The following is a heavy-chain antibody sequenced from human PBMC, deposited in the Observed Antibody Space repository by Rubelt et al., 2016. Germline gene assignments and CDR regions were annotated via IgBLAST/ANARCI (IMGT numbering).Heavy chain of an antibody. V-gene: IGHV4-59*01. Sequence: QVQLQESGPGLVKPSETLSLTCTVSGGSISSYYWSWIRQPPGKGLEWIGYIYYSGSTNYNPSLKSRVTISVDTSKSQFSLKLSSVTAADTAVYYCARADILTGYPIDYWGQGTLVTVSS. D-gene: IGHD3-9*01. CDR1: GGSISSYY. J-gene: IGHJ4*02. CDR2: IYYSGST. CDR3: ARADILTGYPIDY.